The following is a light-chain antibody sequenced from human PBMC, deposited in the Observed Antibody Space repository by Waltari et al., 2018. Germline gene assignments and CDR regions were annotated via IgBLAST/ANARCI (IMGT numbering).Light chain of an antibody. CDR1: QGINRY. J-gene: IGKJ4*01. Sequence: DIQMTQSPSSLSASVGDRVTIICRASQGINRYLNCYQQKPGKAPKLLMYEAYSLQSGVPSRFSGSGSGTDFTLTISNLQPDDFATYYCQQSLSSPATFGGGTKVELK. CDR2: EAY. V-gene: IGKV1-39*01. CDR3: QQSLSSPAT.